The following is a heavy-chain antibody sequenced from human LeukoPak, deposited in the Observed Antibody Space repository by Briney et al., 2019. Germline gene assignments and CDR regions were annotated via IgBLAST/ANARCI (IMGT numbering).Heavy chain of an antibody. Sequence: GGSLRLSCAASGFTFSSYAMHWVRQAPGKGLEWVAVISYDGSNKYYADSVKGRFTISRDNSKNTLYLQMNSLRAKDTAVYYCARALQYYDILTGYHWGQGTLVTVSS. J-gene: IGHJ5*02. D-gene: IGHD3-9*01. V-gene: IGHV3-30*04. CDR2: ISYDGSNK. CDR1: GFTFSSYA. CDR3: ARALQYYDILTGYH.